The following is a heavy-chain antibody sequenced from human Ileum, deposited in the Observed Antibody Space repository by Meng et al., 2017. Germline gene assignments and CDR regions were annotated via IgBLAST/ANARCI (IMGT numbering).Heavy chain of an antibody. Sequence: PVTGPGLWELSGTLSLTCPASGGPISSGFYWGWVRQSPGKGLEWIGQIYLAGSPNYSPSLESRVTISVDKSKNQFSLRLTSVTAADTAIFYCVRHGGKYFDSWGQGTLVTVS. CDR1: GGPISSGFY. CDR2: IYLAGSP. D-gene: IGHD2-15*01. V-gene: IGHV4-4*02. CDR3: VRHGGKYFDS. J-gene: IGHJ4*02.